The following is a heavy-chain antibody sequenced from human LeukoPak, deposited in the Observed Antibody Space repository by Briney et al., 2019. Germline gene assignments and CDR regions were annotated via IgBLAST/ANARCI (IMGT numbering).Heavy chain of an antibody. J-gene: IGHJ3*01. CDR3: AREPIATFGVITTRAFDV. Sequence: SETLSLTCTVSGDSVNSGYSYWNWIRQPAGKRLEWIGRIYTSVSIIYNPSLKSRVTISIDTSKNQFSLKLSSVTAADTAVYYCAREPIATFGVITTRAFDVWGQGAMVTVSS. V-gene: IGHV4-61*02. D-gene: IGHD3-3*01. CDR2: IYTSVSI. CDR1: GDSVNSGYSY.